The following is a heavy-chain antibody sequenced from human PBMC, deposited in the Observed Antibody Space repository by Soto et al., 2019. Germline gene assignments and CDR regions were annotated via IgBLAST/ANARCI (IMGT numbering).Heavy chain of an antibody. CDR1: NYTFINFG. J-gene: IGHJ4*02. CDR3: VRVRLDYFDRHASEY. D-gene: IGHD3-9*01. Sequence: ASVKVSCKASNYTFINFGISWVRQAPGQGLEWMGWITTFNGKTNYAQKFQGRITITADTSTSTAYVELRSLISDDTAGYSFVRVRLDYFDRHASEYWGQGTLVTVSS. CDR2: ITTFNGKT. V-gene: IGHV1-18*01.